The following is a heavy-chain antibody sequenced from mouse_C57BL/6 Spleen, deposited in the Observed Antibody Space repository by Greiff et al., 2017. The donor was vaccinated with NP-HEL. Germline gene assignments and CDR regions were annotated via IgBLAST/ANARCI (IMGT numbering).Heavy chain of an antibody. CDR1: GYTFTSYW. V-gene: IGHV1-50*01. CDR3: ARSLPYYGSTYFDY. CDR2: IDPSDSYT. J-gene: IGHJ2*01. D-gene: IGHD1-1*01. Sequence: QVQLKQPGAELVKPGASVKLSCKASGYTFTSYWMQWVKQRPGQGLEWIGEIDPSDSYTNYNQKFKGKATLTVDTSSSTAYMQLSSLTSEDSAVYYCARSLPYYGSTYFDYWGQGTTLTVSS.